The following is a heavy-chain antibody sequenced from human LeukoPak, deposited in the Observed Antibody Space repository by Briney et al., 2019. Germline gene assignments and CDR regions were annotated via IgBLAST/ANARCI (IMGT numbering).Heavy chain of an antibody. CDR1: GLTFSSYG. CDR3: ANLPLNYYDSSGYPDAFDI. V-gene: IGHV3-30*02. CDR2: IRDDGSNK. J-gene: IGHJ3*02. Sequence: GGPLRLSCAASGLTFSSYGMHWVRQAPGKGLVWVAFIRDDGSNKYYADSVKGRLTISRDNSKNTLYLQMNSLRAEDTAVYYCANLPLNYYDSSGYPDAFDIWGQGTMVTVSS. D-gene: IGHD3-22*01.